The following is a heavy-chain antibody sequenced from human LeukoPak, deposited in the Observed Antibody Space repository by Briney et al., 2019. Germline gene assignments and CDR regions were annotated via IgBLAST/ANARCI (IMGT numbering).Heavy chain of an antibody. CDR3: GRIKAVVVPAAIRGYYYCMDV. Sequence: SGPALLQPTPALTLTCTFSGFSPSTSGMCVSWIRQPPVKALEWPALIDWDDDKYYRTSLKTRLTISKDTSKNQVVLTTTNMDPVDTATHYCGRIKAVVVPAAIRGYYYCMDVWGKGTTVTVSS. J-gene: IGHJ6*03. CDR1: GFSPSTSGMC. D-gene: IGHD2-2*02. CDR2: IDWDDDK. V-gene: IGHV2-70*01.